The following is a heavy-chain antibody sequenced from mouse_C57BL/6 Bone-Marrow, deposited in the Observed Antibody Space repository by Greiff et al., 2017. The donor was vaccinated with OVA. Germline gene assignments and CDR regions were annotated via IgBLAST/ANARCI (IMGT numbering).Heavy chain of an antibody. D-gene: IGHD3-2*02. V-gene: IGHV1-66*01. Sequence: QVQLQQSGPELVKPGASVKISCKASGYSFTSYYIHWVKQRPGQGLEWIGWIYPGSGNTKYNEKFKGKATLTADTSSSTAYMQLSSLTSEDSAVYYCARTRQLRPYYFDYWGQGTTLTVSS. CDR2: IYPGSGNT. CDR3: ARTRQLRPYYFDY. CDR1: GYSFTSYY. J-gene: IGHJ2*01.